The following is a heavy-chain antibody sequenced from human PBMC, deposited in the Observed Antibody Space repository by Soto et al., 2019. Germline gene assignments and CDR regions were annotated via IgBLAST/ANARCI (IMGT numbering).Heavy chain of an antibody. Sequence: SETLSLTCTVSGGSVSSGSYYWSWIRQPPGKGLEWIGYIYYSGSTNYNPSLKSRVTISVDTSKNQFSLKLSSVTAADTAVYYCARGRMATLAPPVDYWGQGTLVTVSS. V-gene: IGHV4-61*01. CDR2: IYYSGST. J-gene: IGHJ4*02. CDR1: GGSVSSGSYY. CDR3: ARGRMATLAPPVDY. D-gene: IGHD5-12*01.